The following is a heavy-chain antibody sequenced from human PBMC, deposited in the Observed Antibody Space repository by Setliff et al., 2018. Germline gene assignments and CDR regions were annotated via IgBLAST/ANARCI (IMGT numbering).Heavy chain of an antibody. CDR2: IYYSGST. D-gene: IGHD6-13*01. Sequence: PSETLSLTCAVYGGSFSGYYWSWIRQPPGKGLEWIGSIYYSGSTYYNPSLKSRVTISVDTSKNQFSLKLSSVTAADTAVYYCARHVLGQQLVYNWFDPWGQGTLVTSPQ. V-gene: IGHV4-34*01. J-gene: IGHJ5*02. CDR1: GGSFSGYY. CDR3: ARHVLGQQLVYNWFDP.